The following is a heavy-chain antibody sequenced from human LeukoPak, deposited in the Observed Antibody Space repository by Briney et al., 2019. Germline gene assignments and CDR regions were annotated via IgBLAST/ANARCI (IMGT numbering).Heavy chain of an antibody. J-gene: IGHJ4*02. CDR2: IKQDGSEK. CDR3: AREIHSGWYEGSFDY. CDR1: GFTFSSNW. Sequence: GGSLRLSCAASGFTFSSNWMSWVRQAPGKGLEWVADIKQDGSEKYYVDSVKGRFTISRDNAKNSLYLQMNSLRAEDTAVYYCAREIHSGWYEGSFDYWGQGTLVTVSS. V-gene: IGHV3-7*01. D-gene: IGHD6-19*01.